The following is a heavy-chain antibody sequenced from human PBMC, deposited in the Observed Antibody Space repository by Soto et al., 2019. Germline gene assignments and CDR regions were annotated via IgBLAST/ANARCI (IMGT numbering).Heavy chain of an antibody. V-gene: IGHV1-18*01. D-gene: IGHD2-15*01. J-gene: IGHJ4*02. CDR2: ISAYNGNT. CDR1: GYTFTSYG. CDR3: ARDLNIVRAKGMLGY. Sequence: QVQLVQSGAEVKKPGASVKVSCKASGYTFTSYGISWVRQAPGQGLEWMGWISAYNGNTNYAQKLQGRVTMTTDTSTSTAYMELRRLRSDDTAVYYCARDLNIVRAKGMLGYWGQGTLVTVSS.